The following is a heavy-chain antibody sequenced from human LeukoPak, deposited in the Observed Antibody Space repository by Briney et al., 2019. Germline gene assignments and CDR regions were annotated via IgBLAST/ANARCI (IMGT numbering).Heavy chain of an antibody. CDR1: GFTFSSYR. CDR3: ARWDDLFLIDF. Sequence: GGSLRLSCAVSGFTFSSYRMSWVRQAPGKGLEWVSSISTSSSSKYYADSVKGRFTVSRDNAKNSLDLQMNSLRAEDTAVYYCARWDDLFLIDFWGQGTLVTVSS. CDR2: ISTSSSSK. J-gene: IGHJ4*02. D-gene: IGHD3-9*01. V-gene: IGHV3-21*01.